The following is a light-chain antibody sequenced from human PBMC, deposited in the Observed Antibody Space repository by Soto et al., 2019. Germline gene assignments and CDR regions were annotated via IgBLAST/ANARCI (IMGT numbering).Light chain of an antibody. Sequence: DIVMTQSPDSLAVSLGERATINCKSSQSVLYSSNNKNYLAWYQQKPGQPPKLLIYWASTRESGVPDRFSGSGSGTDFTLTISSLQAEDVAVYYCQQYYSTPRRTVGQGTKVDIK. CDR2: WAS. V-gene: IGKV4-1*01. CDR1: QSVLYSSNNKNY. CDR3: QQYYSTPRRT. J-gene: IGKJ1*01.